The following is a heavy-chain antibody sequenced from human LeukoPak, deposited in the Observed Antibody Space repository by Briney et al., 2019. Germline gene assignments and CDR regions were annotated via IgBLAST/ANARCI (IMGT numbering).Heavy chain of an antibody. CDR1: GFTFSSYA. J-gene: IGHJ3*02. CDR2: IWYDGSNK. CDR3: ARETSRVAASFDI. D-gene: IGHD6-19*01. V-gene: IGHV3-33*08. Sequence: GGSLRLSCAASGFTFSSYAMSWVRQAPGKGLEWVAVIWYDGSNKYYADSVKGRFTISRDNSKNTLYLQMNSLRAEDTAVYYCARETSRVAASFDIWGQGTMVTVSS.